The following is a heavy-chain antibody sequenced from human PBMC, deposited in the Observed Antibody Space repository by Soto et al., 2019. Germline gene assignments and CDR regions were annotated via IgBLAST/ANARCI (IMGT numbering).Heavy chain of an antibody. CDR2: IYYSGSI. CDR3: ARQSSGWYNWFDP. V-gene: IGHV4-39*01. D-gene: IGHD6-19*01. J-gene: IGHJ5*02. CDR1: GGSISCSSYY. Sequence: PSETLSLTCSVSGGSISCSSYYWGWIRQPPGKGLEWIGSIYYSGSIYYNPSLKSRVTISVDTSKNQFSLKLSSVTAAETAVYYCARQSSGWYNWFDPWGQGTLVTVPQ.